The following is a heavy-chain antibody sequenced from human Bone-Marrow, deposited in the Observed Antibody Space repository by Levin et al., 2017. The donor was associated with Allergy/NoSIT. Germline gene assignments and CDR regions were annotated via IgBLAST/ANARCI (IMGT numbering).Heavy chain of an antibody. CDR1: GGSFSSRSHY. D-gene: IGHD3/OR15-3a*01. Sequence: SETLSLTCSVSGGSFSSRSHYWAWIRQAPGKGLEWIGTMYYSGTTFYNPSLESRVTMTADTSKDQFSLKLSSVTAADTAIYYCARLIPSEFWAGLGGWFDPWGQGTLVTGSS. J-gene: IGHJ5*02. CDR2: MYYSGTT. V-gene: IGHV4-39*01. CDR3: ARLIPSEFWAGLGGWFDP.